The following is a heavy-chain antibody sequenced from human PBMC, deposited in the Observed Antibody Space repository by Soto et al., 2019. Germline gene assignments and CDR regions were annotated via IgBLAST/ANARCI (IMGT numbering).Heavy chain of an antibody. Sequence: PGGSLRLSCAASGFTFSSYWMHWVRQAPGKGLVWVSHIKSDGSSTSYADSVKGRFTISRDNAKNSLYLQMNSLRAEDTAVYYCARDREGAGTTKYYYYYYMDVWGKGTTVTVSS. V-gene: IGHV3-74*01. CDR2: IKSDGSST. CDR1: GFTFSSYW. D-gene: IGHD1-1*01. J-gene: IGHJ6*03. CDR3: ARDREGAGTTKYYYYYYMDV.